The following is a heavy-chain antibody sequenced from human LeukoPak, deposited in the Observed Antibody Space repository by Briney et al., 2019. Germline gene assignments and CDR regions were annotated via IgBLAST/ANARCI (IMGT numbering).Heavy chain of an antibody. CDR3: ARDYPNYDILTGYYELDAFDI. Sequence: SVKVSCKASGGTFSSYAISWVRQAPGQGLEWMGRIIPILGIANYAQKFQGRVTITADKSTSTAYMELSSLRSEDTAVYYCARDYPNYDILTGYYELDAFDIWGQGTMVTVSS. J-gene: IGHJ3*02. D-gene: IGHD3-9*01. V-gene: IGHV1-69*04. CDR1: GGTFSSYA. CDR2: IIPILGIA.